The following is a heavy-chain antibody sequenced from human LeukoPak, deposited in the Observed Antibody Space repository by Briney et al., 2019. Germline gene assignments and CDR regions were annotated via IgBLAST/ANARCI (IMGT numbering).Heavy chain of an antibody. J-gene: IGHJ4*02. CDR1: GFTFSSYA. Sequence: GGSLRLSCAASGFTFSSYAMSWVRQAPGKGLEWVSAISGSGGSTYYADSVKGRFTISRDNSKNTLNLQMNSLRAEDTAVYYCAKSAQLLWFGELLSFFDHWGQGTLVTVSS. D-gene: IGHD3-10*01. CDR3: AKSAQLLWFGELLSFFDH. V-gene: IGHV3-23*01. CDR2: ISGSGGST.